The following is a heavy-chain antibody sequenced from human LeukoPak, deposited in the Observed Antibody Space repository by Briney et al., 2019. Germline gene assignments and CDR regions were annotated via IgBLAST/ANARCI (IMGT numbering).Heavy chain of an antibody. J-gene: IGHJ3*02. V-gene: IGHV4-59*01. Sequence: PSETLSLTCTVSGGSISSYYWSWIRQPPGKGLEWIGYIYYSGSTNYNPSLKSRVTISVDTSKNQFSLKLSSVTAADTAVYYCARVQGAAAGRKGAFDIWGQGTMVTVSS. CDR1: GGSISSYY. D-gene: IGHD6-13*01. CDR3: ARVQGAAAGRKGAFDI. CDR2: IYYSGST.